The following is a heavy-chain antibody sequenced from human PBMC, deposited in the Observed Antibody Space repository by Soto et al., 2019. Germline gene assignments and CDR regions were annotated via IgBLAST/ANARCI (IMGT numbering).Heavy chain of an antibody. CDR3: ARGGGYCSAGSCYVY. D-gene: IGHD2-15*01. Sequence: EVQLVESGGGLVQPGGSLRLSCAASGFTFSSYWMHWVRQAPGKGLVWVSRIDSDGGTTTYADSVKGRFTISRDNAKITLYLNMNSLRVEDTAVYYCARGGGYCSAGSCYVYWGQGTLVTVSS. CDR2: IDSDGGTT. J-gene: IGHJ4*02. V-gene: IGHV3-74*01. CDR1: GFTFSSYW.